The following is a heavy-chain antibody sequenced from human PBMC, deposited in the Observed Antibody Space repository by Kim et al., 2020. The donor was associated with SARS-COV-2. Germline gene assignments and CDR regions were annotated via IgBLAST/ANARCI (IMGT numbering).Heavy chain of an antibody. J-gene: IGHJ6*02. Sequence: SQTLSLTCTVSGGSVSSDNYYWSWIRQPPGKGLEWIGYIYYTGSTNYNPSLKSRVTISVDTSKNQFSLKLSSVTAADTAVYYCARSRDTSGYYRGMDVWG. CDR1: GGSVSSDNYY. CDR2: IYYTGST. V-gene: IGHV4-61*01. D-gene: IGHD3-22*01. CDR3: ARSRDTSGYYRGMDV.